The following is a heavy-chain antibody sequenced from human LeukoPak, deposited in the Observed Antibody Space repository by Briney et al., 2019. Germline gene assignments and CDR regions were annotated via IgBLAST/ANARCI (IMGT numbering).Heavy chain of an antibody. V-gene: IGHV4-61*02. J-gene: IGHJ6*03. CDR3: AGFSGYAFYYYYMDV. Sequence: SETLSLTCTVSGGSISSGSYYWSWIQQPAGKGLEWIGRIYTSGSTNYNPSLKSRVTISVDTSKNQFSLKLSSVTAADTAVYYCAGFSGYAFYYYYMDVWGKGTTVTVSS. D-gene: IGHD5-12*01. CDR1: GGSISSGSYY. CDR2: IYTSGST.